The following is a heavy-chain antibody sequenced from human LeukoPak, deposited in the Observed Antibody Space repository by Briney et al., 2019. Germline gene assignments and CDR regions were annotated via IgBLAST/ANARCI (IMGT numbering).Heavy chain of an antibody. Sequence: PGRSLRLSCAASGFTFSSYGMDWVRQPPGKGLEWVGDIWYGGSNKYYADSEKRRFTISRDNSKNSLYLQMNSLRAEDTAVYYCAREAEELLWFGDLADTWGQGTLVTVSS. V-gene: IGHV3-33*01. CDR3: AREAEELLWFGDLADT. D-gene: IGHD3-10*01. J-gene: IGHJ5*02. CDR2: IWYGGSNK. CDR1: GFTFSSYG.